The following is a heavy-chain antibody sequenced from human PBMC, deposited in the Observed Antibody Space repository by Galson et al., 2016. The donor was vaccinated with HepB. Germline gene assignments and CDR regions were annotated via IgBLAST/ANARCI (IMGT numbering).Heavy chain of an antibody. CDR1: GYTFTSYY. V-gene: IGHV1-46*01. CDR3: ARDNTGWDEGYY. D-gene: IGHD6-19*01. CDR2: INPSGGST. J-gene: IGHJ4*02. Sequence: SVKVSCKASGYTFTSYYVHWVRRAPGQGLEWMGMINPSGGSTTYAQKFQDRVTLTRDTSTSTVYTQLSRLKSEDTAMYYCARDNTGWDEGYYWGQGTLVTVS.